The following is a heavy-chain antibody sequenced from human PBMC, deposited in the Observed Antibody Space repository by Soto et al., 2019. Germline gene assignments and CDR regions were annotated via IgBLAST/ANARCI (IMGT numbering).Heavy chain of an antibody. V-gene: IGHV5-51*01. Sequence: EVQLVPSGAEVKKPGESLKISCKGSGYSFTSYWIGWVRQMPGKGLEWMGIIYPGDADTRYSPSFQGQVTISADKSISTAYLQWSSLKASDTAMYYCARQVQRAGYYFDYWGQGTLVTVSS. CDR1: GYSFTSYW. J-gene: IGHJ4*02. CDR3: ARQVQRAGYYFDY. CDR2: IYPGDADT.